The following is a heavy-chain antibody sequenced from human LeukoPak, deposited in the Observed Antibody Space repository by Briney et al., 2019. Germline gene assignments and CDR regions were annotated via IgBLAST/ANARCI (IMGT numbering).Heavy chain of an antibody. D-gene: IGHD4-17*01. J-gene: IGHJ5*02. CDR1: GGSISSYY. Sequence: PSETLSLTCTVSGGSISSYYWSWIRQPPGKGLEWIGYIYYSGSTNYNPSLKSRVTISVDTSKNQFSLKLSSVTAADTAVYYCARGHVGDYGANWFDPWGQGTLVTVSS. CDR3: ARGHVGDYGANWFDP. CDR2: IYYSGST. V-gene: IGHV4-59*01.